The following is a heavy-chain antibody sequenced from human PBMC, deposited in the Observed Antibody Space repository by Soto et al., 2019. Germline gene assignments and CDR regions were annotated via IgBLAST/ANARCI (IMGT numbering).Heavy chain of an antibody. CDR2: VNHSGST. Sequence: PSHTCAVDGGSFSGYYGSWIRQPPGKGLEWIGEVNHSGSTNYKPSLKSRVTISVDTSKIQFSLKLSSVTAADTAVYYCARGHGYCTNGVCRIFDYWGQGTLVTVSS. CDR1: GGSFSGYY. V-gene: IGHV4-34*01. D-gene: IGHD2-8*01. CDR3: ARGHGYCTNGVCRIFDY. J-gene: IGHJ4*02.